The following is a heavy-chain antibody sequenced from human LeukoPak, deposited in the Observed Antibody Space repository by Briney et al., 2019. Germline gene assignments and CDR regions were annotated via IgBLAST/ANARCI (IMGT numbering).Heavy chain of an antibody. CDR3: ARGHYYYGSGSYYNELDY. J-gene: IGHJ4*02. D-gene: IGHD3-10*01. CDR2: INAGNGNT. V-gene: IGHV1-3*01. CDR1: GYTFTSYA. Sequence: GASVKVSCKASGYTFTSYAMHWVRQAPGQRLEWMGWINAGNGNTKYSLKFQGRVTITRDTSASTAYMELSSLRSEDTAVYYCARGHYYYGSGSYYNELDYWGQGTLVTVSS.